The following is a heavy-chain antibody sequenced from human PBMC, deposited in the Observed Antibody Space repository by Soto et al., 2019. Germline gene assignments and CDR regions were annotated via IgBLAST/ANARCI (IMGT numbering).Heavy chain of an antibody. V-gene: IGHV1-3*05. CDR1: GYTFTSYA. Sequence: QVQLVQSGAEEKKPGASVKVSCKASGYTFTSYAMHWVRQAPGQRLEWMGWINAGNVNTKYSQKFQGRVTITRDTSASTAYMELSSLRSEVTAVYYCARSIVVVTALDYWGQGTLVTVSS. CDR3: ARSIVVVTALDY. CDR2: INAGNVNT. J-gene: IGHJ4*02. D-gene: IGHD2-21*02.